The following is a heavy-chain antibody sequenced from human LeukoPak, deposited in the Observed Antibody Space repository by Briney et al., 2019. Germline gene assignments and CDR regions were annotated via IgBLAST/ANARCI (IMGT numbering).Heavy chain of an antibody. CDR1: GFTFDDYA. CDR3: AKDGTAMVRTIDY. Sequence: GRSLRLSCAASGFTFDDYAMHWVRQAPGKGLEWVSGISWNSGSIGYADSVKGRFTISRDNAKNSLYLQMNSLRAEDTALYYCAKDGTAMVRTIDYWGQGTLVTVSS. D-gene: IGHD5-18*01. CDR2: ISWNSGSI. V-gene: IGHV3-9*01. J-gene: IGHJ4*02.